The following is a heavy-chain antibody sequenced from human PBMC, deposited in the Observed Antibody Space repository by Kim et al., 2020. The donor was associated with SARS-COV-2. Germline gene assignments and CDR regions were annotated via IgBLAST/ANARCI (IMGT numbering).Heavy chain of an antibody. Sequence: ASVKVSCKASGYTFTSYGISWVRQAPGQGLEWMGWISAYNGNTNYAQKLQGRVTMTTDTSTSTAYMELRSLRSDDTAVYYCARDGYSSGWYPRGTGYYFDYWGQGTLVTVSS. CDR2: ISAYNGNT. J-gene: IGHJ4*02. V-gene: IGHV1-18*01. D-gene: IGHD6-19*01. CDR3: ARDGYSSGWYPRGTGYYFDY. CDR1: GYTFTSYG.